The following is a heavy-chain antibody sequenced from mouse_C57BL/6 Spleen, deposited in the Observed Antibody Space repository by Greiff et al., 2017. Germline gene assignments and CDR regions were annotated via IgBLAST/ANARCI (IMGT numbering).Heavy chain of an antibody. CDR2: IYPRSGNT. CDR1: GYTFTSYG. CDR3: ARGGYGSSYWFAY. D-gene: IGHD1-1*01. V-gene: IGHV1-81*01. J-gene: IGHJ3*01. Sequence: VQLQQSGAELARPGASVKLSCKASGYTFTSYGISWVKQRTGQGLEWIGEIYPRSGNTYYNEKVKGKATLTADKSSSTAYMELRSLTSEDSAVYFCARGGYGSSYWFAYWGQGTLVTVSA.